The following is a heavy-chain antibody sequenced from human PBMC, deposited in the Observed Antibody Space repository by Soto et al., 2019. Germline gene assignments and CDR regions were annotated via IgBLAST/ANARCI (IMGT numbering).Heavy chain of an antibody. D-gene: IGHD6-19*01. V-gene: IGHV3-23*01. J-gene: IGHJ5*02. CDR1: GFTFSNYA. Sequence: GGSLRLSCAASGFTFSNYAMNWVHQAPGKGLEWVSAISGSGGSTYYADSVKGRFTISRDNSKNTLFLQVNSLRAEDTAVYYCAKDYSSGWDPWFDPWGQGTLVTVSS. CDR2: ISGSGGST. CDR3: AKDYSSGWDPWFDP.